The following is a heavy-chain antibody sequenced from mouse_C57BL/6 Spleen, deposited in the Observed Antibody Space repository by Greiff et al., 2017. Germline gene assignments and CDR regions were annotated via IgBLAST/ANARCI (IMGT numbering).Heavy chain of an antibody. D-gene: IGHD1-1*01. CDR1: GYTFTSYW. Sequence: QVQLQQSGAELVKPGASVKLSCKASGYTFTSYWMQWVKQRPGQGLEWIGEIDPSDSYTNYNQKFKGKATLTVDTSSSTAYMQLSSLTSEDSAVYYCPRKEDYYGSSSYAMDYWGQGTSVTVSS. V-gene: IGHV1-50*01. CDR2: IDPSDSYT. CDR3: PRKEDYYGSSSYAMDY. J-gene: IGHJ4*01.